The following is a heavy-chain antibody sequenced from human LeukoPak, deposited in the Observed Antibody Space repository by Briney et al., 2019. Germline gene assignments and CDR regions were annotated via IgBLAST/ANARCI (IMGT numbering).Heavy chain of an antibody. CDR1: GFTFDDYA. J-gene: IGHJ3*02. CDR3: AKDTPPLAWQYDAFDI. CDR2: ISWNSGSI. V-gene: IGHV3-9*01. D-gene: IGHD4-11*01. Sequence: PGRSLRLSCAASGFTFDDYAMHWVRQAPGKGLEWVSGISWNSGSIGYADSVKGRFTISRDNAKNSLYLQMNSLRAEDTALYYCAKDTPPLAWQYDAFDIWGQGTMVTVSS.